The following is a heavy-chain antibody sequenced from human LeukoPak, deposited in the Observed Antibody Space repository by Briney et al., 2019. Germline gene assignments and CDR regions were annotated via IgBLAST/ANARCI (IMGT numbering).Heavy chain of an antibody. D-gene: IGHD4-11*01. Sequence: GGSLRLSYAASGFTFSSYSMNWVRQAPGKGLEWVSYISSSSSTIYYADSVKGRFTISRDNAKNSLYLQMNSLRAEDTAVYYCARDPSTVIDYWGQGTLVTVSS. CDR1: GFTFSSYS. CDR3: ARDPSTVIDY. V-gene: IGHV3-48*01. CDR2: ISSSSSTI. J-gene: IGHJ4*02.